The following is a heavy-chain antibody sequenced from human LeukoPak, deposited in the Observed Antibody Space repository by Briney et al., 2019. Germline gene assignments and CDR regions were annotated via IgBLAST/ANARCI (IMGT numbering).Heavy chain of an antibody. CDR3: ASCSDTNGVCHLDAFDI. V-gene: IGHV4-59*11. Sequence: PSETLSLTCAVSGDSINSSLYWGCIRQPPGKGLEWIGYIYYSGSTNYNPSLKSRVTISVDTSKNQFSLKLSSVTAADTAVYYCASCSDTNGVCHLDAFDIWGQGTMVTVSS. J-gene: IGHJ3*02. D-gene: IGHD2-8*01. CDR1: GDSINSSLY. CDR2: IYYSGST.